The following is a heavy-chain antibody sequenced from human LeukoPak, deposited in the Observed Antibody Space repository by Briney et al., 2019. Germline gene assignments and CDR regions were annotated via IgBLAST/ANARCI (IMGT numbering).Heavy chain of an antibody. CDR1: GFTFSNAW. CDR2: IKSKTDGGTT. J-gene: IGHJ4*02. D-gene: IGHD5-12*01. CDR3: TTGVNVDTVATIKALGGRRPPPRLD. V-gene: IGHV3-15*01. Sequence: PGGSLRLSCAVSGFTFSNAWMNWVRQAPGKGLEWVGRIKSKTDGGTTDYAAPVKGRFTISRDDSKNTLYLQMNSLKTEDTAVYYCTTGVNVDTVATIKALGGRRPPPRLDWGQGTLVTVSS.